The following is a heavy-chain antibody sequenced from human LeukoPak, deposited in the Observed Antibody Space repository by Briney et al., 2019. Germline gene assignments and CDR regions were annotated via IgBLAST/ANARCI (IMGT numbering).Heavy chain of an antibody. J-gene: IGHJ5*02. CDR3: ARGRSLAYCGGDCYSSFDP. CDR1: GYTFTSYG. CDR2: IRPYNGNT. D-gene: IGHD2-21*02. Sequence: ASVKVSCKASGYTFTSYGISWVRQAPGQRLEGLGWIRPYNGNTNYAQKLQGRVTMTTDTSTSTAYMELRSLRSDDTAVYYCARGRSLAYCGGDCYSSFDPWGQGTLVTVSS. V-gene: IGHV1-18*01.